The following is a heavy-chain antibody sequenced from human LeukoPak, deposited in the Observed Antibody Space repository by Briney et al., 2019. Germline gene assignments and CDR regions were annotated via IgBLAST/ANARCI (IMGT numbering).Heavy chain of an antibody. V-gene: IGHV5-51*01. CDR3: ARQEGFGEFSEPIDY. CDR1: GYRFPTYW. J-gene: IGHJ4*02. Sequence: GESLKISWKGSGYRFPTYWIGWVRQVPGKGLEWMGIIYPGDSDTRYSPSFQGQVTISAAKSISTAYLQWSSLQASDTAMYYCARQEGFGEFSEPIDYWGQGTLVTVSS. CDR2: IYPGDSDT. D-gene: IGHD3-10*01.